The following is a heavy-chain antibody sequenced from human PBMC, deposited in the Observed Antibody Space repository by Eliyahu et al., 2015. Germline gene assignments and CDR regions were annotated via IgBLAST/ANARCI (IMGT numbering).Heavy chain of an antibody. V-gene: IGHV4-34*01. CDR3: ARRGDGTTFDYFYAMDV. J-gene: IGHJ6*02. D-gene: IGHD1-14*01. CDR1: RGSLSGYF. Sequence: QVQLHQWGAGLVKPSETLSLTCDVSRGSLSGYFWTWIRQSPGEGLEWIGDISHDGSARSRSSIKTRLTISVDRAKNQFYLKLNSVTAADTATYYCARRGDGTTFDYFYAMDVWGPGTTVTVSS. CDR2: ISHDGSA.